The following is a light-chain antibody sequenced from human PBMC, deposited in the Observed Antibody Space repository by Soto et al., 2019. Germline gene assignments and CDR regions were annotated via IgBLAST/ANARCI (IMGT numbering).Light chain of an antibody. CDR3: SSYTSSSTLYV. CDR2: EVS. Sequence: QSALTQPASVSGSPGQSITISCTGTSSDVGGYNYVSWYQQRPGKAPKLMIYEVSNRPSGVSNRFSGSKSGNTASLTISGLQAEDEADYYCSSYTSSSTLYVFGTGTKLTVL. CDR1: SSDVGGYNY. V-gene: IGLV2-14*01. J-gene: IGLJ1*01.